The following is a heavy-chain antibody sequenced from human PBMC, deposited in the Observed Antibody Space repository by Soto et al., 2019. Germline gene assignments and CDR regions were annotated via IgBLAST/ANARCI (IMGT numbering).Heavy chain of an antibody. J-gene: IGHJ6*02. D-gene: IGHD6-6*01. CDR1: GGTFSSYA. CDR3: ARDPIADRSTTTYYYYGMDV. V-gene: IGHV1-69*01. Sequence: QVQLVQSGAEVKKPGSSVKVSCKASGGTFSSYAISWVRQAPGQGLAWMGGIIPIFGTANYAQKFQGRVTITADESTSTAYMELSSLRSEDTAVYYCARDPIADRSTTTYYYYGMDVWGQGTTVTVSS. CDR2: IIPIFGTA.